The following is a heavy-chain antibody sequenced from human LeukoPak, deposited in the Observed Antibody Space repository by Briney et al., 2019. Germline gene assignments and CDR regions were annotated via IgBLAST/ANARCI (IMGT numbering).Heavy chain of an antibody. V-gene: IGHV3-30*02. J-gene: IGHJ4*02. Sequence: GGSLRLSCAASGFTFRSYGMHWVRQAPGKGLEWVAFIRYDGSNKYYADSVKGRFTISRDNSKNTLYLQMNSLRAEDTAVYYCAKDTRAGIVVVVAATDYWGQGTLVTVSS. CDR1: GFTFRSYG. CDR2: IRYDGSNK. D-gene: IGHD2-15*01. CDR3: AKDTRAGIVVVVAATDY.